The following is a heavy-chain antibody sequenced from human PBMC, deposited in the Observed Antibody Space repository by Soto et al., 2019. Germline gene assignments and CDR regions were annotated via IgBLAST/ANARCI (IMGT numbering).Heavy chain of an antibody. CDR3: PRVRQLVGYFYYYMDV. J-gene: IGHJ6*03. CDR1: GYTFTNYG. CDR2: IGAYNGNT. D-gene: IGHD6-6*01. V-gene: IGHV1-18*01. Sequence: QVQLLQSGAEVKKPGASVKVSCKASGYTFTNYGITWVRQAPGQGLEWMGWIGAYNGNTHYTERLQGRVTMTTDTSTSAAYMELRGLRSDDSAVYYCPRVRQLVGYFYYYMDVWGNGTTVTVSS.